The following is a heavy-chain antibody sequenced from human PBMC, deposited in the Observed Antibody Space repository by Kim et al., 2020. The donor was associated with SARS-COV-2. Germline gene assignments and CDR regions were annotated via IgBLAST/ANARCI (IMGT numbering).Heavy chain of an antibody. CDR3: ARDMAATEYSSSWYDN. D-gene: IGHD6-6*01. CDR2: ISSRSTAV. CDR1: GFTFGNYN. Sequence: GGSLRRSCAASGFTFGNYNFNWVRQAPGKGLEWISFISSRSTAVYYAGSVKGRFTVSRDNAKNLLSLQMNSLRGEDTAVYFCARDMAATEYSSSWYDNWGQGTLVAVSS. V-gene: IGHV3-48*01. J-gene: IGHJ5*02.